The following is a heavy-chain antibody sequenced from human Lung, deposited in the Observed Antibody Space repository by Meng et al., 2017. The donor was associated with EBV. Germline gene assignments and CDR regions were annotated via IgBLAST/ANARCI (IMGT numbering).Heavy chain of an antibody. D-gene: IGHD2/OR15-2a*01. J-gene: IGHJ4*02. V-gene: IGHV4-31*03. CDR1: GGSVDSGAYY. CDR2: IYYSGST. CDR3: ASRRVNKGFDY. Sequence: QLQLPESGSGLVKPSQTLSLTCTVSGGSVDSGAYYWSWIRQRPGKGLEWIGYIYYSGSTFYTPSLKSRVTISVDTSKNQFSLKLSSVTAADTAVYYCASRRVNKGFDYWGQGTLVTVSS.